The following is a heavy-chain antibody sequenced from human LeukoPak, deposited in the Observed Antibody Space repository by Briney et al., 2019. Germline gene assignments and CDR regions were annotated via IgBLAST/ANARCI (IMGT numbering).Heavy chain of an antibody. Sequence: GASVKVSCKASGYTFTSYDINWVRQATGQGLEWMGWMNPNSGNTGYAQKFQGRVTMTRNTSISTAYMELSSLRSEDTAVYYCARGYFRYYYDSSGYSPLDYWGQGTLVTVSS. J-gene: IGHJ4*02. D-gene: IGHD3-22*01. CDR2: MNPNSGNT. CDR1: GYTFTSYD. V-gene: IGHV1-8*01. CDR3: ARGYFRYYYDSSGYSPLDY.